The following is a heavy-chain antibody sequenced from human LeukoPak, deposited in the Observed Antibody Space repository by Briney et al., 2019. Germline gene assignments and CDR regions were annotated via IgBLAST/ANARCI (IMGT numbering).Heavy chain of an antibody. Sequence: TGGSLRLSCAASGFTFTSYSMNWVRQAPGKGLEWVSAISGSGGSTYYADSVKGRFTISRDNSKNTLYLQMNSLRAEDTAVYYCAKDRRLGGLGPTDAFDIWGQGTMVTVSS. CDR2: ISGSGGST. CDR1: GFTFTSYS. D-gene: IGHD3-16*01. CDR3: AKDRRLGGLGPTDAFDI. J-gene: IGHJ3*02. V-gene: IGHV3-23*01.